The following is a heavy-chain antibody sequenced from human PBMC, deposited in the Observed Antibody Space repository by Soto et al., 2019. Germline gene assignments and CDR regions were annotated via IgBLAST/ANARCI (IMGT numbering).Heavy chain of an antibody. CDR2: IDPFDSQT. J-gene: IGHJ6*02. Sequence: GESLKISCKGSGYRFTTYWISWVRQVPGKGLEWMGRIDPFDSQTNYSPSFQGHVTISGDKSINTAFLQWSSLSASDTAMYYCAREGYSFGRNNYGMDVWGQGTTVTVSS. D-gene: IGHD5-18*01. CDR3: AREGYSFGRNNYGMDV. V-gene: IGHV5-10-1*01. CDR1: GYRFTTYW.